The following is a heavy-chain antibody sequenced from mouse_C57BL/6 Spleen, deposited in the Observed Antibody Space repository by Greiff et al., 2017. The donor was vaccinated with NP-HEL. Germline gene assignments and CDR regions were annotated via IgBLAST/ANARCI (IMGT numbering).Heavy chain of an antibody. CDR3: ARWEATVVAHYFDY. D-gene: IGHD1-1*01. CDR1: GYTFTSYG. CDR2: IYPRSGNT. Sequence: QVLLQQSGAELARPGASVKLSCKASGYTFTSYGISWVKQRTGQGLEWIGEIYPRSGNTYYNEKFKGKATLTADKSSSTAYMELRSLTSEDSAVYFCARWEATVVAHYFDYWGQGTTLTVSS. J-gene: IGHJ2*01. V-gene: IGHV1-81*01.